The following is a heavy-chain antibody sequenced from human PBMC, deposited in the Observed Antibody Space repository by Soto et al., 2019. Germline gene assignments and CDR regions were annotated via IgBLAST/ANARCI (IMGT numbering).Heavy chain of an antibody. CDR3: TTELYDTIFEHYYYYMDV. V-gene: IGHV3-15*01. Sequence: GGSLRLSCAASGFTFSNAWMSWVRQAPGKGLEWVGRIKSKTDGGTTDYAAPVKGRFTISRDDSKNTLYLQMNSLKTEDTAVYYCTTELYDTIFEHYYYYMDVWGKGTTVTVSS. J-gene: IGHJ6*03. CDR1: GFTFSNAW. D-gene: IGHD3-3*01. CDR2: IKSKTDGGTT.